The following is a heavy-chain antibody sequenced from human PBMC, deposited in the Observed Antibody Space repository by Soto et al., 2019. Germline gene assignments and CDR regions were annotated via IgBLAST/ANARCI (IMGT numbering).Heavy chain of an antibody. V-gene: IGHV1-3*01. CDR2: INVGNGNT. Sequence: QVQLVQSGAEVKKPGASVKVSCKASGYTFTSYAMNWVRQAPGQRLEWMGWINVGNGNTKYSRRFQGRVTITRDTSASTVYMELSSLRSEDTAVYYCAGARIIATFDYWGQGTLVTVSS. CDR3: AGARIIATFDY. D-gene: IGHD6-13*01. CDR1: GYTFTSYA. J-gene: IGHJ4*02.